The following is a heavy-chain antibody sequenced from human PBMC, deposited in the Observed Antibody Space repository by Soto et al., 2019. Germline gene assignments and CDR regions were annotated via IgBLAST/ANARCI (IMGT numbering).Heavy chain of an antibody. CDR1: GFTFSSYW. CDR3: ARVFRLTPDAFDI. Sequence: EVQLVESGGGLVQPGGSLRLSCAASGFTFSSYWMHWVRQAPGKGLVWVSRINSDGSSTSYADSVKGRFTISRDNAKNTLYQQMNSLRAEDTAVYYCARVFRLTPDAFDIWGQGTMVTVSS. D-gene: IGHD7-27*01. CDR2: INSDGSST. V-gene: IGHV3-74*01. J-gene: IGHJ3*02.